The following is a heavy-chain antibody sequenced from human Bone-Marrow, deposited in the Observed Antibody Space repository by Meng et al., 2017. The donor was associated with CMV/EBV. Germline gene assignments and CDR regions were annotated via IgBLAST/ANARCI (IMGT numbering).Heavy chain of an antibody. Sequence: ASVKVSCKASGYTFTGYYMHWVRQAPGQGLEWMGWINPNSGGTNYAQKFQGRVTMTRDTSISKAYMELSRLRSDDTAVYYCARVLEYSSGSRWFDPWGQGTLVTVSS. CDR3: ARVLEYSSGSRWFDP. V-gene: IGHV1-2*02. J-gene: IGHJ5*02. D-gene: IGHD6-19*01. CDR1: GYTFTGYY. CDR2: INPNSGGT.